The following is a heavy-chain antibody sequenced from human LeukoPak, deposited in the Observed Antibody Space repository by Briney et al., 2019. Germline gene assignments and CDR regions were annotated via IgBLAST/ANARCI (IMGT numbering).Heavy chain of an antibody. CDR1: GYTFSNYA. Sequence: ASVKVSCKASGYTFSNYAMSWVRQAPGQGLEWMGWISAYNGNTNYAQKLQGRVTMTTDTSTSTAYMELRSLRSDDTAVYYCARFPYRGGDCYWTYYGMDVWGQGTTVTVSS. D-gene: IGHD2-21*02. V-gene: IGHV1-18*01. CDR2: ISAYNGNT. J-gene: IGHJ6*02. CDR3: ARFPYRGGDCYWTYYGMDV.